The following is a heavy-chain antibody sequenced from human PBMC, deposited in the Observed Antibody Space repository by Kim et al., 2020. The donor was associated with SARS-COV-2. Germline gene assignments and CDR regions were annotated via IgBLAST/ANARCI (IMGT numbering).Heavy chain of an antibody. D-gene: IGHD4-17*01. Sequence: SETLSLTCTVSSDSVSYYYWSWIRQPPGKGLEWIGYISFSGVTKYKSSLQSRVTISADTSKNQLSLKLRSVTAADTAVYFCARTAEMSTVEAFDLWGQG. J-gene: IGHJ3*01. V-gene: IGHV4-59*02. CDR2: ISFSGVT. CDR1: SDSVSYYY. CDR3: ARTAEMSTVEAFDL.